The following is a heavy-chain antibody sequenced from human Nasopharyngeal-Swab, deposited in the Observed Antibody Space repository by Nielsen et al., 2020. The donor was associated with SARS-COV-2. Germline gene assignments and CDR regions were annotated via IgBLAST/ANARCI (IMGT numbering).Heavy chain of an antibody. V-gene: IGHV4-59*12. CDR1: GGSISSYY. D-gene: IGHD6-25*01. CDR3: AGHPADFDY. CDR2: IYYSGST. J-gene: IGHJ4*02. Sequence: SETLSLTCTVSGGSISSYYWSWIRQPPGKGLEWIGYIYYSGSTNHNPSLKSRVAISIDTSKNQFFLNLRSVTAADTAVYYCAGHPADFDYWGQGTLVTVSS.